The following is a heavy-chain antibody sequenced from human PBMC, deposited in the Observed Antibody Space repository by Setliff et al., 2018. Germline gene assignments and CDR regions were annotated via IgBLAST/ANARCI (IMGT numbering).Heavy chain of an antibody. Sequence: ASVKVSCKASGYIFKSYGISWVRQAPGQGLEWMGWISSYNDVANYAQSFQGRVTMTTDTSKSAAYMDLRGLRSDDTAVYYCAISTLSICSGGSCPNAFDVWGQGTMVTVSS. CDR1: GYIFKSYG. D-gene: IGHD2-15*01. CDR2: ISSYNDVA. J-gene: IGHJ3*01. V-gene: IGHV1-18*01. CDR3: AISTLSICSGGSCPNAFDV.